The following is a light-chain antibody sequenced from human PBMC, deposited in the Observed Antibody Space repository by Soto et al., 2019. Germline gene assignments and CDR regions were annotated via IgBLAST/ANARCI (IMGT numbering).Light chain of an antibody. CDR1: RDVGSD. CDR3: QQSYSTWT. CDR2: GAS. V-gene: IGKV1-39*01. Sequence: QMTQSPSSLSASVGEKIIITCRASRDVGSDVSWYQQKPGQAPKLLIYGASTLQSGVPSRFSGSGSGTDFTLTISSLQPEDFATYYCQQSYSTWTFGQGTKVDTK. J-gene: IGKJ1*01.